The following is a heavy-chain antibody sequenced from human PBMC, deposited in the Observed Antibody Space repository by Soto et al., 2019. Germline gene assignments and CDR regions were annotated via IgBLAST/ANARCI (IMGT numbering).Heavy chain of an antibody. Sequence: QVKLVQSGAEVKKPGASVKVSCKASGYTFTSHGISWVRQAPGQGLEWMGWVSGYNGNTNYAQKFQGRVTMTTDTSTTTAYMELRSLTSDDTAVYYCSRDLGAKVYFWGQGTLVTVSS. CDR3: SRDLGAKVYF. V-gene: IGHV1-18*01. CDR2: VSGYNGNT. D-gene: IGHD3-16*01. J-gene: IGHJ4*02. CDR1: GYTFTSHG.